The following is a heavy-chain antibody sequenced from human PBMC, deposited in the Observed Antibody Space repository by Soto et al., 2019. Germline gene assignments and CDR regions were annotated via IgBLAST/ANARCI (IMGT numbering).Heavy chain of an antibody. CDR3: AREYQLQIGPSYYYYGMDV. D-gene: IGHD2-2*01. CDR2: IYYSGTT. CDR1: DDSSRYYY. V-gene: IGHV4-59*01. Sequence: PSATLCLTCTVSDDSSRYYYWSWIRQHPGKGLEWIEYIYYSGTTSINPSLMSRVTISLDTSEKQLSLRLSSVTAADTAVYYCAREYQLQIGPSYYYYGMDVWGQGTTVTVSS. J-gene: IGHJ6*02.